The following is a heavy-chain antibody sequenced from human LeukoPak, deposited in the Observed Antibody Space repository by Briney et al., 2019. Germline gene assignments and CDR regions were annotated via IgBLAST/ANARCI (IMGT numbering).Heavy chain of an antibody. CDR3: ARGRKVGATTYIDY. CDR2: ISYDGSNK. CDR1: GFTFSSYA. V-gene: IGHV3-30-3*01. J-gene: IGHJ4*02. D-gene: IGHD1-26*01. Sequence: GGSLRLSCAASGFTFSSYAMHWVRQAPGKGLEWVAVISYDGSNKYYADSVKGRFTISRDNSKNTLYLQMNSLGAEDTAVYYCARGRKVGATTYIDYWGQGTLVTVSS.